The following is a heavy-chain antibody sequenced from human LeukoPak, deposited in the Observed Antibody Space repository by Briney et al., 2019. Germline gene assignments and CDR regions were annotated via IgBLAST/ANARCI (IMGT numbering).Heavy chain of an antibody. CDR2: TYYRSKWYN. D-gene: IGHD2-21*02. CDR1: GDSFSSNSAA. J-gene: IGHJ6*02. V-gene: IGHV6-1*01. CDR3: ARNCGGDCYEGHYYYGMDV. Sequence: SQTLSLTCAISGDSFSSNSAAWNWIRQSPSRGLEWLGRTYYRSKWYNDYAVSVKSRITINPDTSKNQFSPQLNSVTPEDTAVYYCARNCGGDCYEGHYYYGMDVWGQGTTVTVSS.